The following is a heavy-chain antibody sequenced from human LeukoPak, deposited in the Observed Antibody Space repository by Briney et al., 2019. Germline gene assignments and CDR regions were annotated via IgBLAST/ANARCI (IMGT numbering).Heavy chain of an antibody. CDR3: ATQTSSEAFEI. D-gene: IGHD2-2*01. CDR1: GFAFRTYW. CDR2: IKPDGSGK. J-gene: IGHJ3*02. V-gene: IGHV3-7*05. Sequence: GGSLRLSCVASGFAFRTYWMSWVRQAPGKGLDWVANIKPDGSGKKFVDSVKGRFAISRDNAKKSLYLQMNSLRVEDTAVYYCATQTSSEAFEIWGQGTMVTVSS.